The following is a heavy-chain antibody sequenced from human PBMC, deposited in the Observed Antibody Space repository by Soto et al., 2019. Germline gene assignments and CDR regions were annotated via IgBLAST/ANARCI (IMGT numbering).Heavy chain of an antibody. J-gene: IGHJ6*02. CDR1: GGSISSGGNY. V-gene: IGHV4-31*03. CDR3: ARARMVRGVIYYYGMDV. D-gene: IGHD3-10*01. CDR2: IYHSGST. Sequence: QVQLQESGPGLVKSSQTLSLTCTVSGGSISSGGNYWSWIRQHPGKGLEWIGYIYHSGSTYYNQALKSRVTISVDTSKNQCSLKLISVTAADTAVYYCARARMVRGVIYYYGMDVWGQGTTVTVSS.